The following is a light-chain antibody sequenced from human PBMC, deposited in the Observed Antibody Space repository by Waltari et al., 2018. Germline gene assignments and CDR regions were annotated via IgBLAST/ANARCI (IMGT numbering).Light chain of an antibody. Sequence: QVSLTQSPSASASLGASVKLTCTLNRAHSHFAIAWHQRQPGQGPRFLITLNSDVSYITGDGIPHRFSGSSSGAERYLIISSLQFEDEADYYCQTWGTGIFWTFGGGTKLTVL. CDR2: LNSDVSY. J-gene: IGLJ2*01. CDR3: QTWGTGIFWT. V-gene: IGLV4-69*02. CDR1: RAHSHFA.